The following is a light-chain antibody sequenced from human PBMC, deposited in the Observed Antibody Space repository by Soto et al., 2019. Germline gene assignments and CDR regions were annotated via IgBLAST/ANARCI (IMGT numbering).Light chain of an antibody. J-gene: IGLJ1*01. V-gene: IGLV2-14*01. CDR2: DVS. CDR3: SSYTSSSTLPYG. CDR1: SSDVGGYNY. Sequence: QSVLTQPASVSGSPGQSITISCTGTSSDVGGYNYVSWYQQHPGKAPKLMIYDVSNRPSGVSNLFSGSESGNTASLTISWLQAEDEADYYCSSYTSSSTLPYGFGTGTKVTVL.